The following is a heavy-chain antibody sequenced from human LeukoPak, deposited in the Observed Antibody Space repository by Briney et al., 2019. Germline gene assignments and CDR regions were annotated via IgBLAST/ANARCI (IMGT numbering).Heavy chain of an antibody. D-gene: IGHD3-9*01. Sequence: GGSLRPSCAASGFTFSDYYMSWIRRAPGKGLEWVSYITSSSSTIYYADSVKGRFTISRDNAKNSLYLQMNSLRAEDTAVYYCARDGHYDILTGYFQDWGQGTLVTVSS. CDR1: GFTFSDYY. CDR3: ARDGHYDILTGYFQD. V-gene: IGHV3-11*01. J-gene: IGHJ1*01. CDR2: ITSSSSTI.